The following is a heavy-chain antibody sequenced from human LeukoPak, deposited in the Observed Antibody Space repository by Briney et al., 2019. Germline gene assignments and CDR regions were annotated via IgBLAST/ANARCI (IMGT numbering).Heavy chain of an antibody. CDR3: LRDMKGVMSWY. V-gene: IGHV3-30*02. CDR2: IQSDGSNK. J-gene: IGHJ4*02. Sequence: PGGSLRLSCAASGFTFSTYGMHWVPQAPGKGLEWVAFIQSDGSNKYYADSVKGRFTLSRDNSKHTMYLQMNSLRDEDTAVYFCLRDMKGVMSWYWGQGNLVTVSS. CDR1: GFTFSTYG. D-gene: IGHD3-16*01.